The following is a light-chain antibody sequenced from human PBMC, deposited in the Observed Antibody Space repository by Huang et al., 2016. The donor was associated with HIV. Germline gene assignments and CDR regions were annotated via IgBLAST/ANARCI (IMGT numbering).Light chain of an antibody. CDR3: QQYDIHPLT. J-gene: IGKJ3*01. V-gene: IGKV1-8*01. CDR1: QDINNF. Sequence: IRMTQSPSSLSASTGDRVTITCRANQDINNFLAWYQQRPGSGPKILIYAASTLQSGVPSRFSGNGSGTDFTLTIGCLHSEDVATYYCQQYDIHPLTFGPGTRVDIK. CDR2: AAS.